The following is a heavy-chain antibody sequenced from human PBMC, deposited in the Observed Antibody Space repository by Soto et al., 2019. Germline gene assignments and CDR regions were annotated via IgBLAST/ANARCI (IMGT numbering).Heavy chain of an antibody. J-gene: IGHJ6*02. D-gene: IGHD3-9*01. Sequence: GESLKISCKGSGYSFTSYWIGWVRQMPGKGLEWMGIIYPGDSDTIYSPSFQGQVTISADKSISTAYLQWSSLKASDTAMYYCARTPAPKSLRYFDWSTLHGMDVWGQGTTVTVSS. CDR3: ARTPAPKSLRYFDWSTLHGMDV. V-gene: IGHV5-51*01. CDR2: IYPGDSDT. CDR1: GYSFTSYW.